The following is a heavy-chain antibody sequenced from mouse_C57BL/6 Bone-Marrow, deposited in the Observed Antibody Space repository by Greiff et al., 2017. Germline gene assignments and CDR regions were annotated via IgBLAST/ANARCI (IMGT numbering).Heavy chain of an antibody. CDR2: IYPRSGNT. Sequence: QVQLQQSGAELARPGASVKLSCKASGYTFTSYGISWVKQRTGQGLEWIGEIYPRSGNTYYNEKFKGKATLTADKSSSTAYMALRSLTSEDSAVYFCARGYYDYGGDYFDYWGQGTTLTVSS. CDR3: ARGYYDYGGDYFDY. CDR1: GYTFTSYG. V-gene: IGHV1-81*01. J-gene: IGHJ2*01. D-gene: IGHD2-4*01.